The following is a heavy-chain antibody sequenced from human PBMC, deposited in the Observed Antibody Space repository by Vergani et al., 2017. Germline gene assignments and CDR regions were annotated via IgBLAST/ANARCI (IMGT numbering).Heavy chain of an antibody. Sequence: QVQLVQSGAEVKKPGASVRVSCKGSGYFFSGYFMHWVRQAPGQGLEWMGWINSKSGATNSAQKFQGRVTLTRDTTISTAYMVLSSLTSDDTAVYYCGAAVVIDAFDVWAQGTMVTVSP. CDR2: INSKSGAT. J-gene: IGHJ3*01. D-gene: IGHD2-15*01. CDR1: GYFFSGYF. CDR3: GAAVVIDAFDV. V-gene: IGHV1-2*02.